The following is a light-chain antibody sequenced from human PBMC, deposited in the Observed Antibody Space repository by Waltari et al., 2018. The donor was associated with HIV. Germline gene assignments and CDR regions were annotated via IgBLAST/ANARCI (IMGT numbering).Light chain of an antibody. J-gene: IGLJ1*01. CDR3: GSYTTSSTPYV. Sequence: QSALTQPASVSGSPGQSITIPCTGTSSDIGCHNYVSWYQQHPGKAPKLMIYEVSNRPSGVSNRFSGSKSGNSASLTISGLQPEDEADYYCGSYTTSSTPYVFGTGTKVTVL. V-gene: IGLV2-14*01. CDR1: SSDIGCHNY. CDR2: EVS.